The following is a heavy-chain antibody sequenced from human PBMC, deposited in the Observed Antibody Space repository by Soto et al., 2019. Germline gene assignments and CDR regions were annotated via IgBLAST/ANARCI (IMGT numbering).Heavy chain of an antibody. V-gene: IGHV1-46*01. J-gene: IGHJ6*02. CDR2: IYPGNADT. CDR1: GYTFANYH. CDR3: ARDRCSGGSCYSGGYYYYGMDV. Sequence: QVHLVQSGAEVKKPGASVKVSCKASGYTFANYHIHWVRQAPGQGLEWMGIIYPGNADTDYPQNLRGRVTLTRDTSTTTVYMELSSLRSEDTAVYYCARDRCSGGSCYSGGYYYYGMDVWGQGTTVTVSS. D-gene: IGHD2-15*01.